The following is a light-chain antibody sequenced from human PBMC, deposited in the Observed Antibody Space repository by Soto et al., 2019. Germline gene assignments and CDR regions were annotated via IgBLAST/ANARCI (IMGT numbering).Light chain of an antibody. CDR3: QHYNNWPPWT. V-gene: IGKV3-15*01. CDR2: GAS. CDR1: QSVSSN. Sequence: EIVMTQSPATLSVSPGERATLFCRASQSVSSNLAWYQQKPGQAPRLLMYGASTRATGIPARFSGRGSGREFTLTISSLQSEDFAVYYCQHYNNWPPWTFGQGTKVEIK. J-gene: IGKJ1*01.